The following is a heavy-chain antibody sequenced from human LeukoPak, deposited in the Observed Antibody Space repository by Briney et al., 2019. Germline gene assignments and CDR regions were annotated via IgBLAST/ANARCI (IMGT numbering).Heavy chain of an antibody. Sequence: GGSLRLSCVASGFTFSTYAMSWVRQAPGQGLEWVSVISGSGVTTYYADSVKGRFSISRANSKNTLWLQMSSLRAEDTAVYFCAKSPFSGSYRFEDWGQGTLVTVSS. V-gene: IGHV3-23*01. J-gene: IGHJ4*02. D-gene: IGHD1-26*01. CDR2: ISGSGVTT. CDR1: GFTFSTYA. CDR3: AKSPFSGSYRFED.